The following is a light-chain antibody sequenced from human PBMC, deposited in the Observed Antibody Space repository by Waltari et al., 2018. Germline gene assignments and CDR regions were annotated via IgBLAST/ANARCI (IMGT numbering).Light chain of an antibody. CDR3: CSYAGSYTFV. V-gene: IGLV2-11*01. Sequence: QSALTQPRSVSGSPGQSVPIPCTGTSSDVGGYNYVSWYQQHPGKAPKFMIYDVNKRPSGVPDRFSGSKSGNTASLTISGLQAEDEADYYCCSYAGSYTFVFGGGTKLTVL. J-gene: IGLJ2*01. CDR2: DVN. CDR1: SSDVGGYNY.